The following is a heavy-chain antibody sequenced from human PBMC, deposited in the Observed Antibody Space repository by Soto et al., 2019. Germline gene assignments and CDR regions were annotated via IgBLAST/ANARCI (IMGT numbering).Heavy chain of an antibody. CDR3: VRAPDATGLNDY. CDR1: GFSFSSFT. D-gene: IGHD3-9*01. J-gene: IGHJ4*02. CDR2: IGADGNRYI. V-gene: IGHV3-21*01. Sequence: GGSLRLSCAASGFSFSSFTMHWVRQAPGKGLEWVSSIGADGNRYIYYADSVKGRFTISRDNAKNSLFLHLGGLGVEHTAVYYCVRAPDATGLNDYWGQGTRVTVSS.